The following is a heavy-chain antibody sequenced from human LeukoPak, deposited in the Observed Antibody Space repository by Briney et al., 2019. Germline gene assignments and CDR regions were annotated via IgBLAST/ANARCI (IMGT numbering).Heavy chain of an antibody. D-gene: IGHD1-26*01. CDR2: ISRSGST. J-gene: IGHJ6*03. CDR3: ARGYIGNSGRYYYYYMDV. Sequence: SETLSLTCAVSDYSISTGYHWGWIRQPPEKGLEWIGSISRSGSTYYSPSLKGRVTMSVDSSKNEFSLNLSSVTAADPAVYYCARGYIGNSGRYYYYYMDVWGKGTTVTVSS. CDR1: DYSISTGYH. V-gene: IGHV4-38-2*01.